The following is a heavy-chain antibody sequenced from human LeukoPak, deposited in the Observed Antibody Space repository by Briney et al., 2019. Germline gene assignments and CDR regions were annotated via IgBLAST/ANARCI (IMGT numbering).Heavy chain of an antibody. D-gene: IGHD2-21*01. CDR3: VRGDWYFES. CDR2: VNRDGTEK. CDR1: GFNFSDSR. J-gene: IGHJ4*02. Sequence: GGSLRLSCVTSGFNFSDSRMTWVRQAPGKGLQWGANVNRDGTEKHFLDSVEGRFTISRANAKKSLYLQMSSLRPQDTAVYFCVRGDWYFESWGQGTLVTVSS. V-gene: IGHV3-7*04.